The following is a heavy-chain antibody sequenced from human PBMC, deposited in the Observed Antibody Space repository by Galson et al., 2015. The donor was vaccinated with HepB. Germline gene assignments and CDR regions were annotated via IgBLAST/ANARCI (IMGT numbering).Heavy chain of an antibody. Sequence: SLRLSCATSGFTFSDYSLNWVRQAPGKGLEWVSSISSASTYIYYRDSVKGRFTISRDNAKNSVYLQMNSLRDEDTAVYYCARKVAGTWNDYYGMDVWGQGTTVTVSS. CDR2: ISSASTYI. CDR1: GFTFSDYS. V-gene: IGHV3-21*06. D-gene: IGHD1-1*01. CDR3: ARKVAGTWNDYYGMDV. J-gene: IGHJ6*02.